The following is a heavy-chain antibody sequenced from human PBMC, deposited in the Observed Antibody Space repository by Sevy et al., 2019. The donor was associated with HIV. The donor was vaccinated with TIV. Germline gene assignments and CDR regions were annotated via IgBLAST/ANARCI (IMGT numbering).Heavy chain of an antibody. J-gene: IGHJ5*02. V-gene: IGHV3-23*01. CDR3: AKPRHPPFSRTSINWFDP. D-gene: IGHD2-2*01. CDR2: ISGSGGST. Sequence: GGSLRLSRAASGFTFSSYAMSWVRQAPGKGLEWVSAISGSGGSTYYADSVKGRFTISRDNSKNTLYLQMNSLRAEDTAVYYCAKPRHPPFSRTSINWFDPWGQGTLVTVSS. CDR1: GFTFSSYA.